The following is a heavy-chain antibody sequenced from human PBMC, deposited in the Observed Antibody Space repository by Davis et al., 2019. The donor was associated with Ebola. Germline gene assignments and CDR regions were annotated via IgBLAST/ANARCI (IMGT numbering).Heavy chain of an antibody. CDR1: GFTLSGSA. D-gene: IGHD3-10*02. CDR3: ICSQQPFDY. J-gene: IGHJ4*02. V-gene: IGHV3-73*01. CDR2: IRSKANSYAT. Sequence: PAGSLTLSCAASGFTLSGSAMHWVRQASGKGLEWVGRIRSKANSYATAYAASVKGRFTISRDDSKNTAYLQMNSLKTEDTAVYYCICSQQPFDYWGQGTLVTVSS.